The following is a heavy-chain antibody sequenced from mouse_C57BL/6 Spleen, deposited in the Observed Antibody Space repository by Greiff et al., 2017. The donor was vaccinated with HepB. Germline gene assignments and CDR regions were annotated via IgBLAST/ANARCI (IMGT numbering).Heavy chain of an antibody. J-gene: IGHJ4*01. CDR1: GYTFTSYW. Sequence: QVQLQQPGAELVMPGASVKLSCKASGYTFTSYWMHWVKQRPGQGLEWIGEIYPSDSYTNYNQKFKGKSTFTVEKSSSTAYMQLSSLTSEDSAVYYCARGDSYYDAMDYWGQGTSVTVSS. CDR2: IYPSDSYT. V-gene: IGHV1-69*01. D-gene: IGHD2-12*01. CDR3: ARGDSYYDAMDY.